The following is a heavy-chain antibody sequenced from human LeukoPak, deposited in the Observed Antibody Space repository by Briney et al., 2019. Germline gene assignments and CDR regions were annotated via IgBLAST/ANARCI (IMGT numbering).Heavy chain of an antibody. CDR2: ISHDGSNK. CDR1: GFTFSSYA. V-gene: IGHV3-30*04. Sequence: GGSLRLSCAASGFTFSSYAMLWLPQAPGKALECVPVISHDGSNKYYADSVKGRFTISRDNSKNTLYLQMSSLRAEDTAVYYCARDRQQLVLAYFAYWGQATLVTVSS. D-gene: IGHD6-6*01. J-gene: IGHJ4*02. CDR3: ARDRQQLVLAYFAY.